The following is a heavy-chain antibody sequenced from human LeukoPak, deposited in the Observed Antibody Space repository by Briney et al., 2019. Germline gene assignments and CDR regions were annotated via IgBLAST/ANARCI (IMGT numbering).Heavy chain of an antibody. CDR1: GFTVSSNY. CDR2: IDSGGST. V-gene: IGHV3-53*01. CDR3: ASGYSGYGRYYYYMDV. Sequence: GGSLRLSCAASGFTVSSNYMSWVRQAPGKGLEWDSVIDSGGSTYYADSVKGRFTISRDNSKNTLYLQMNSLRAEDTAVYYCASGYSGYGRYYYYMDVWGKGTTVTISS. D-gene: IGHD5-12*01. J-gene: IGHJ6*03.